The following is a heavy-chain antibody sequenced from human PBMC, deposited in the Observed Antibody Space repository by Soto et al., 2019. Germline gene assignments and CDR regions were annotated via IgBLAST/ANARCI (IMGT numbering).Heavy chain of an antibody. V-gene: IGHV1-2*04. CDR2: INPNSGGT. D-gene: IGHD2-15*01. CDR3: ARDFGGSSEPYYGMDV. J-gene: IGHJ6*02. CDR1: GYTFTGYY. Sequence: QVQLVQSGAEVKKPGASVKVSCKASGYTFTGYYMHWVRQAPGQGLEWMGWINPNSGGTNYAQKFQGWVTMTRDTSISTAYMELSRLRSDDTAVYYCARDFGGSSEPYYGMDVWGQGTTVTVSS.